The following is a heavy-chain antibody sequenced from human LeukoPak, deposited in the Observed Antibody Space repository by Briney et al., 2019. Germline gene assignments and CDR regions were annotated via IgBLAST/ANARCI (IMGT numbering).Heavy chain of an antibody. V-gene: IGHV3-21*01. CDR2: INSISAYI. D-gene: IGHD1-26*01. CDR3: ARDKVVGATHFDY. J-gene: IGHJ4*02. CDR1: GFTLSTYS. Sequence: GESLRLSCAASGFTLSTYSMHWVRQSPGKGLEWVSSINSISAYIFYADSLKGRFTISRDNAKNSLSLQMNSLRAEDTAVYYCARDKVVGATHFDYWGQGTLVTVSS.